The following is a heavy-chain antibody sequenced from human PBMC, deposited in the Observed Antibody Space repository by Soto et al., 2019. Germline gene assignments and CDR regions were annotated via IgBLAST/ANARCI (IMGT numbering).Heavy chain of an antibody. CDR1: GSSISSSGYS. J-gene: IGHJ4*02. Sequence: SETLSLTCAFSGSSISSSGYSWSWIRQPPGKGLEWVGYVYHSGSTYYNPSLKSRVTISVDRSKNQFSLKLSSVTAADTAVYYCASSHAGAHITAAVHWGQGTLVTVSS. D-gene: IGHD6-13*01. CDR2: VYHSGST. CDR3: ASSHAGAHITAAVH. V-gene: IGHV4-30-2*01.